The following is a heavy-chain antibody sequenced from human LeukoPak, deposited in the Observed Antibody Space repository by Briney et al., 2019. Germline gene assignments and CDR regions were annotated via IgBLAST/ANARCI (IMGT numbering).Heavy chain of an antibody. J-gene: IGHJ4*02. CDR1: AYTLTELS. D-gene: IGHD6-19*01. CDR3: VTEVQWLVYY. CDR2: FDPEDGET. Sequence: ASVKLSCKVSAYTLTELSMHWVRQAPGKGLEWMGGFDPEDGETIYAQKFQGRVTMTEDTSTDTAYMGLSSLRSEDTAVYYCVTEVQWLVYYWGQGTLVTVSS. V-gene: IGHV1-24*01.